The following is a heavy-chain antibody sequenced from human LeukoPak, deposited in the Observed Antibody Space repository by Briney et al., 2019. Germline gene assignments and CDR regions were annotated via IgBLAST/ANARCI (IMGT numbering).Heavy chain of an antibody. CDR1: GFTFSSYA. D-gene: IGHD3-10*01. CDR2: ISYDGSNK. V-gene: IGHV3-30-3*01. Sequence: PGGSLRLSCAASGFTFSSYAMHWVRQAPGKGLEWVAVISYDGSNKYYADSVKGRFTISRDNSKNTLYLQMNSLRAEDTAVYYCARDRELLWFGELSVFDYWGQGTLVTVSS. J-gene: IGHJ4*02. CDR3: ARDRELLWFGELSVFDY.